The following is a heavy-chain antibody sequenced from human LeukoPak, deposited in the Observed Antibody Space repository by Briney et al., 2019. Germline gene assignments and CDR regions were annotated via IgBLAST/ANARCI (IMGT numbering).Heavy chain of an antibody. CDR1: GFTFSSYA. V-gene: IGHV3-23*01. Sequence: GGSLRLSCAASGFTFSSYAMTWVRQAPGKGLEWVSSIGGSSGSTYYADSVKGRFTNSRDNSKNTLYLQMNSLRAEDTAVYYCAKGVSSPLYYFDYWGQGTLVTVSS. J-gene: IGHJ4*02. CDR2: IGGSSGST. CDR3: AKGVSSPLYYFDY. D-gene: IGHD6-13*01.